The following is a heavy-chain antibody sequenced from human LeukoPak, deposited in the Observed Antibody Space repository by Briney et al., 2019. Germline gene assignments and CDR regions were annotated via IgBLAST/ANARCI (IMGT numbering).Heavy chain of an antibody. Sequence: ASVKVSCKASGGTFSSYALSWVRQAPGQGLEWMGTIIPIVGIANYAQKFQGRATITADKSTSTAYMELSSLRSEDTAVYYCARDGEMATIYFDYWGQGSLVTVSS. CDR3: ARDGEMATIYFDY. CDR1: GGTFSSYA. CDR2: IIPIVGIA. D-gene: IGHD5-24*01. V-gene: IGHV1-69*04. J-gene: IGHJ4*02.